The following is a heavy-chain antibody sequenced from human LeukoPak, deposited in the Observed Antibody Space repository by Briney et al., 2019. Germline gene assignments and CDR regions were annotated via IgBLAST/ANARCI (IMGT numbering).Heavy chain of an antibody. Sequence: GGSLRLSCAASGFTFSRYWMSWVRQAPGKGLEWVANINQGGGDKYHADSVKGRFTISRDNAKNSLYLRMNSLRAEDTAVYYCARDHDGKDYWGQGTLVTVSS. J-gene: IGHJ4*02. CDR3: ARDHDGKDY. CDR2: INQGGGDK. CDR1: GFTFSRYW. V-gene: IGHV3-7*01.